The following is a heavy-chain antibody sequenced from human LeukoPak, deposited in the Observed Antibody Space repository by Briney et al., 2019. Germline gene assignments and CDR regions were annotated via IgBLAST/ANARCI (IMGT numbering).Heavy chain of an antibody. V-gene: IGHV3-23*01. CDR2: ISGSGGST. Sequence: GSLRLSCAASRFTFSSYAMTWVRQAPGKGLEWVSGISGSGGSTYYADSVKGRFTISRDNPKNTLYLQMNSLRAEDTAVYYCAKTPLTLFGVVTPRGRFDYWGQGTLVTVSS. CDR3: AKTPLTLFGVVTPRGRFDY. J-gene: IGHJ4*02. CDR1: RFTFSSYA. D-gene: IGHD3-3*01.